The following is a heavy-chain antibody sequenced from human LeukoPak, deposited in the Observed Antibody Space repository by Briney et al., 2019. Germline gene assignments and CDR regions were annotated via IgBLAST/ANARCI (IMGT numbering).Heavy chain of an antibody. Sequence: PSGTLSLTCGVSGGSMSSTYWWSWVRQPPGQGLERIGEISLAGRSNYNPSLNGRVTMSLDESSHQLSLNRTSVTAADTAIYYCSKESGAFCPFGYWGQGTLVIVPS. CDR3: SKESGAFCPFGY. D-gene: IGHD1-26*01. V-gene: IGHV4-4*02. CDR2: ISLAGRS. J-gene: IGHJ4*02. CDR1: GGSMSSTYW.